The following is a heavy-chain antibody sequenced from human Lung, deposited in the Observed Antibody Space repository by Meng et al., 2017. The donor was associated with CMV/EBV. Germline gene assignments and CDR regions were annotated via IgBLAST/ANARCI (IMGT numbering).Heavy chain of an antibody. D-gene: IGHD5-18*01. CDR3: AKADGYRYGNYYYYGMDV. CDR1: GFTFSSYG. J-gene: IGHJ6*04. V-gene: IGHV3-30*02. Sequence: GESXKISCAASGFTFSSYGTHWVRQAPGKGLEWVAFIRYDGKNKYYADSVKGRFTISRDNSKNTLYLQMNSLRAEDTAVYYCAKADGYRYGNYYYYGMDVWXEKTXVTVSS. CDR2: IRYDGKNK.